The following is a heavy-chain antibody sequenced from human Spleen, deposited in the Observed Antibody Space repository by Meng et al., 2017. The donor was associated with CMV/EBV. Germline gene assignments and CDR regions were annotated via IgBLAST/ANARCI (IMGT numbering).Heavy chain of an antibody. V-gene: IGHV4-4*02. D-gene: IGHD3-3*01. Sequence: AVSGGSISSTHWWSWVRQPPGKGLEWIGEVYHSGSTDYNPSLGSRVSISLDTSKNHFSLKLTSVTAADTAVYYCARFRVTSHRFDPWGQGALVTVSS. CDR1: GGSISSTHW. CDR3: ARFRVTSHRFDP. J-gene: IGHJ5*02. CDR2: VYHSGST.